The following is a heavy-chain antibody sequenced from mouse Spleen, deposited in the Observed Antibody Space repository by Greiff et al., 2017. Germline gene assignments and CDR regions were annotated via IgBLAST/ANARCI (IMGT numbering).Heavy chain of an antibody. CDR3: ARGYYGNFYYAMDY. CDR1: GYTFTSYT. D-gene: IGHD2-1*01. CDR2: INPSSGYT. J-gene: IGHJ4*01. V-gene: IGHV1-4*01. Sequence: QVQLKQSGAELARPGASVKMSCKASGYTFTSYTMHWVKQRPGQGLEWIGYINPSSGYTKYNQKFKDKATLTADKSSSTAYMQLSSLTSEDSAVYYCARGYYGNFYYAMDYWGQGTSVTVSS.